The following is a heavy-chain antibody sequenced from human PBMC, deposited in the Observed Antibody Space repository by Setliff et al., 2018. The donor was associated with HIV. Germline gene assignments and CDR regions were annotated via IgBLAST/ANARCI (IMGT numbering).Heavy chain of an antibody. CDR2: IYTSGST. Sequence: LSLTCVVSGGSISRSYWSWIRQPPGKGLEWIGYIYTSGSTNYNPSLKSRVTISADTSKNQFSLQLRSVTAADTAVYYCARHLHPRYGMDVWGQGTTVTVSS. V-gene: IGHV4-4*09. J-gene: IGHJ6*02. CDR3: ARHLHPRYGMDV. CDR1: GGSISRSY.